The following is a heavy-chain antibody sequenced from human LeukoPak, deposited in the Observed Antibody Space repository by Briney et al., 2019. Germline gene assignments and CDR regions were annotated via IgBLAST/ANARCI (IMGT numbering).Heavy chain of an antibody. CDR2: IRSGGSIT. CDR1: GFTFSSYA. V-gene: IGHV3-48*01. J-gene: IGHJ4*02. CDR3: ARVIWSGYYQIDY. D-gene: IGHD3-3*01. Sequence: PGGSLRLSCAASGFTFSSYAMSWVRQAPGKGLEWVSYIRSGGSITRYADYVKGRFTISRDNAKNSLYLQMNSLRAEDTAVYYCARVIWSGYYQIDYWGQGTLVTVSS.